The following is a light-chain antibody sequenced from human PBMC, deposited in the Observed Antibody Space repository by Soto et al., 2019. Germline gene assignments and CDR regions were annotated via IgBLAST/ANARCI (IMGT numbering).Light chain of an antibody. CDR2: GAS. CDR3: QQYNNWPPYT. V-gene: IGKV3-15*01. J-gene: IGKJ2*01. Sequence: DTVMTQSPATLSVSPGERATLSCRASQSVSNNLAWYQQLPGQAPRLLIYGASTRATGIPARFSGSGSGTEFTLTISSLQSEDFAVYYCQQYNNWPPYTFGQGTKLEIK. CDR1: QSVSNN.